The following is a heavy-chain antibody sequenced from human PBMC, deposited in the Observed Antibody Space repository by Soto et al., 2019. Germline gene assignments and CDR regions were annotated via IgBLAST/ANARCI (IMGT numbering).Heavy chain of an antibody. V-gene: IGHV4-31*03. CDR1: GGSISSGVYY. J-gene: IGHJ4*02. Sequence: SETLSLTCTVSGGSISSGVYYWSWIRHHPGNGLEWIGYIYYSGSTYYNPSLKSRVTISVDTSKNQFSLKLSSVTAADTAVYYCARAASSTGIARTRHKNYFDYWGQGPLMTFYS. CDR3: ARAASSTGIARTRHKNYFDY. D-gene: IGHD3-10*01. CDR2: IYYSGST.